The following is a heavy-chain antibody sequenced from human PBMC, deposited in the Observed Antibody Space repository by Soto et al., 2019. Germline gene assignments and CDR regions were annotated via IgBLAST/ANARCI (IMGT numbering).Heavy chain of an antibody. D-gene: IGHD1-26*01. CDR2: ISSRSYT. V-gene: IGHV3-21*01. J-gene: IGHJ3*02. Sequence: EVQLVESGGGLVKPGGSLRLSCAASGFTFSTSSLYWVRQAPGKGLEWVSSISSRSYTYYADSVKGRFTISIDNAKNSLYLQMNILRAEDTAVYYCARAIGYAFDIWGQGTMVTVSS. CDR1: GFTFSTSS. CDR3: ARAIGYAFDI.